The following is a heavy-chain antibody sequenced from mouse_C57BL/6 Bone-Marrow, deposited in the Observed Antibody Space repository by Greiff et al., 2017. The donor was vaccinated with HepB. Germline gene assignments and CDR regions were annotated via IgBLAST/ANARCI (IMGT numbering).Heavy chain of an antibody. D-gene: IGHD2-3*01. V-gene: IGHV5-17*01. CDR1: GFTFSDYG. Sequence: DVKLVESGGGLVKPGGSLKLSCAASGFTFSDYGMHWVRQAPEKGLEWVAYISSGSSTIYYADTVKGRFTISRDNATNTLFLQMTSLRSEDTAMYYCAREGGYYAWFAYWGQGTLVTVSA. CDR2: ISSGSSTI. J-gene: IGHJ3*01. CDR3: AREGGYYAWFAY.